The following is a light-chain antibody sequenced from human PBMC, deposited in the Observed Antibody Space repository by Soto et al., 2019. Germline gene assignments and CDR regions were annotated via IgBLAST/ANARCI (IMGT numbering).Light chain of an antibody. CDR3: QHYYGPPHT. CDR1: QSVFHSPNTRNH. Sequence: DIVMTQSPDSLAVSLGERATINCKSSQSVFHSPNTRNHLAWYQQNPVHPPKLLISRASTRESGVPDRFSGSGSVTDFTHTSSRLQAEDVAIYYCQHYYGPPHTFGGGTKVEIK. V-gene: IGKV4-1*01. CDR2: RAS. J-gene: IGKJ4*01.